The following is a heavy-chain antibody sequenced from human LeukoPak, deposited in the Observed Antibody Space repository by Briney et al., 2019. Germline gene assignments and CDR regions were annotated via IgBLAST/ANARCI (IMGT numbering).Heavy chain of an antibody. Sequence: GGSLRLSCAASGFTFSSYAMSWVRQAPGKGLEWVSAISGSGGSTYYADSVKGRFTISRDNSKNTLYLQVNSLRAEDTAVYYCASRTFSSGWLIDYWGQGTLVTVSS. CDR2: ISGSGGST. D-gene: IGHD6-19*01. V-gene: IGHV3-23*01. J-gene: IGHJ4*02. CDR1: GFTFSSYA. CDR3: ASRTFSSGWLIDY.